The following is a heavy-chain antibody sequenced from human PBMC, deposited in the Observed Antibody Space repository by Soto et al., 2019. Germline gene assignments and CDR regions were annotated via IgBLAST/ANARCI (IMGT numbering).Heavy chain of an antibody. CDR3: ARGLARTPKMTTVTTIEL. V-gene: IGHV4-34*01. CDR2: INHSGST. J-gene: IGHJ2*01. CDR1: GGSFSGYY. Sequence: QVQLQQWGAGLLKPSETLSLTCAVYGGSFSGYYWSWIRQPPGKGLEWIGEINHSGSTNYNPSLKSRVTIAVDTSKNQFSLKLSSVTAADTAVYYCARGLARTPKMTTVTTIELWGRGTLVTVSS. D-gene: IGHD4-17*01.